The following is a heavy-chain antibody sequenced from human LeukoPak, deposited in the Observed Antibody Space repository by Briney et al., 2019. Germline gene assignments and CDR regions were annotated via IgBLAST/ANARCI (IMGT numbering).Heavy chain of an antibody. J-gene: IGHJ6*02. V-gene: IGHV4-59*01. D-gene: IGHD2-2*01. CDR1: GGSISSYY. CDR2: IYDSGST. Sequence: PSETLSLTCTVSGGSISSYYWSWIRQPPGKGLEWIGYIYDSGSTNYNPSLKSRVTISEDTSKNQFSLKLSSVTAADTAVYYCARVGGTNYYYYGMDVWGQGTTVTVSS. CDR3: ARVGGTNYYYYGMDV.